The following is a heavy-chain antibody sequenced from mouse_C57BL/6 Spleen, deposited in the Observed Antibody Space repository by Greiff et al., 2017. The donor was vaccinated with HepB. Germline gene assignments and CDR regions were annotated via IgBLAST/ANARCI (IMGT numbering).Heavy chain of an antibody. V-gene: IGHV5-4*01. J-gene: IGHJ2*01. CDR2: ISDGGSYT. D-gene: IGHD1-1*01. CDR1: GFTFSSYA. CDR3: ARDGDGSDYFDY. Sequence: EVMLVESGGGLVKPGGSLKLSCAASGFTFSSYAMSWVRQTPEKRLEWVATISDGGSYTYYPDNVKGRFTISRDNAKNNLYLQMSHLKSEDTAMYYCARDGDGSDYFDYWGQGTTLTVSS.